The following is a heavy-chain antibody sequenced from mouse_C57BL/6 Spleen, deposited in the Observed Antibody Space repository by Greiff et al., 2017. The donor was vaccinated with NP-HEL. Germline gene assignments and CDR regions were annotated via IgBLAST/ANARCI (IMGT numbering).Heavy chain of an antibody. J-gene: IGHJ3*01. V-gene: IGHV1-69*01. D-gene: IGHD1-1*01. CDR1: GYTFTSYW. CDR2: IDPSDSYT. Sequence: QVQLQQPGAELVMPGASVKLSCKASGYTFTSYWMHWVKQRPGQGLEWIGEIDPSDSYTNYNQKFKGKSTLTVDKSSSTAYMQLSSLTSEDSAVYYGASSTVVPFAYRGQGTLVTVSA. CDR3: ASSTVVPFAY.